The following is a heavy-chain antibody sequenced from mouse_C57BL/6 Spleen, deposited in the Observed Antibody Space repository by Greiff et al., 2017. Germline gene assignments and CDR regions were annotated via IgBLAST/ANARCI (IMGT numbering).Heavy chain of an antibody. CDR3: ARAPGYLDY. J-gene: IGHJ2*01. CDR1: GFNIKDYY. V-gene: IGHV14-2*01. Sequence: VQLQQSGAELVKPGASVKLSCTASGFNIKDYYMHWVKQRTEQGLEWIGRIDPEDGETKYATKFQGKATIPADTSSNTAYLQLSSLTSEDTAVYYCARAPGYLDYWGQGTTLTVSS. CDR2: IDPEDGET.